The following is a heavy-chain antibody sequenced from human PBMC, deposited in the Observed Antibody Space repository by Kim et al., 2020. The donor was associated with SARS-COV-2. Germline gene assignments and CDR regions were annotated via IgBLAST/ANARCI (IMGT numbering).Heavy chain of an antibody. V-gene: IGHV3-11*06. CDR3: ARDRPGSYGTFDI. J-gene: IGHJ3*02. Sequence: GGSLRLSCATSGFTFSDYYMSWIRQAPGKGLEWVSYISSGSSYTKYADPVKGRFTISRDNAKNSLYLQMNSLRAEDTAVYYCARDRPGSYGTFDIWGQGTMVTVSS. D-gene: IGHD1-26*01. CDR2: ISSGSSYT. CDR1: GFTFSDYY.